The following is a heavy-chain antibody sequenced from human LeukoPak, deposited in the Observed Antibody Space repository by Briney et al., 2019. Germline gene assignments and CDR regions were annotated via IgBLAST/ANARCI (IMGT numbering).Heavy chain of an antibody. CDR1: GGSISSNNW. Sequence: SGTLPLTCAVSGGSISSNNWWGWVRQPPGKGLEWIGEIYHSGSPNYNPSLKSRVTISVDKSRNHFSLNLSSVTAADTAVYYCARVNINNWHSCDYWGQGTLVTVSS. CDR3: ARVNINNWHSCDY. CDR2: IYHSGSP. V-gene: IGHV4-4*02. D-gene: IGHD1-1*01. J-gene: IGHJ4*02.